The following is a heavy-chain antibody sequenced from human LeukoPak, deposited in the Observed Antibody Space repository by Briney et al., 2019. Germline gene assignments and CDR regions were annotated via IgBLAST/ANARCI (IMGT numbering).Heavy chain of an antibody. CDR2: IKQDGSEK. Sequence: GGSLRLSCAASGFTLSSYWMSWVRQAPGKGLEWVANIKQDGSEKYYVDSVKGRFTISRDNAKNSLYLQMNSLRAEDTAVYYCARARSPGHFDYWGQGTLVTVSS. CDR1: GFTLSSYW. V-gene: IGHV3-7*01. J-gene: IGHJ4*02. D-gene: IGHD1-14*01. CDR3: ARARSPGHFDY.